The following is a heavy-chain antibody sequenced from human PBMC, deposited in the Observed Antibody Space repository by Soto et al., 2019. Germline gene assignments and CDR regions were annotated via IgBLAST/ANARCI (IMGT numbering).Heavy chain of an antibody. CDR1: GGSISSYY. CDR3: ARDGAINDDVGSGSIYGMDG. V-gene: IGHV4-4*07. D-gene: IGHD3-3*01. CDR2: IYTSGST. J-gene: IGHJ6*02. Sequence: SEPLSLTCTVSGGSISSYYWSWIRQPAGKGLEWIGRIYTSGSTNYNPSLKSRVTMSVDASKNQFSLKLSSVTAADTAVYYCARDGAINDDVGSGSIYGMDGWGPGTTVTVSS.